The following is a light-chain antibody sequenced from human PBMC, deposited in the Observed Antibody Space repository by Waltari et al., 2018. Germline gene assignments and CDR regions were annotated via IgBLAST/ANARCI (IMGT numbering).Light chain of an antibody. Sequence: TLSFRASQSVSRTLAWYQQKPGQAPRLLIYDASTRATGIPDRFSGSGSGTDFSLTISRVEPEDFAVYYCQKYGTLPATFGQGTKVEIK. CDR2: DAS. V-gene: IGKV3-20*01. J-gene: IGKJ1*01. CDR1: QSVSRT. CDR3: QKYGTLPAT.